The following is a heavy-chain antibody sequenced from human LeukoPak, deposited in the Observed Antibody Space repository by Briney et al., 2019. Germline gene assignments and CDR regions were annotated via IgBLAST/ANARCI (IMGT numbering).Heavy chain of an antibody. V-gene: IGHV4-59*01. CDR3: ARAGRTDGYKSYFHY. CDR1: GGSISSYY. J-gene: IGHJ4*02. D-gene: IGHD5-24*01. CDR2: IYYSGST. Sequence: SETLSLTCTVSGGSISSYYWNWIRQPPGKGLEWIGYIYYSGSTNYNPSLKSRVTISVDTSKNQFSLTLSSVTAADTAVYYCARAGRTDGYKSYFHYWGQGTLVTVSS.